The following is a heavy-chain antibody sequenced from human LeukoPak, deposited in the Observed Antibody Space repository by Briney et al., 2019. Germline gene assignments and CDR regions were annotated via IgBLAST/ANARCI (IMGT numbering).Heavy chain of an antibody. CDR3: ARDLNYDSAY. V-gene: IGHV3-53*01. D-gene: IGHD3-22*01. CDR1: EFTVSSNY. Sequence: TGGSLRLSCAASEFTVSSNYMSWVRQAPGKGLEWVSVIYSGGSTYYADSVKGRFTISRDNSKNTVYLQMNSLRAEDTAVYYCARDLNYDSAYWGQGTLVTVSS. CDR2: IYSGGST. J-gene: IGHJ4*02.